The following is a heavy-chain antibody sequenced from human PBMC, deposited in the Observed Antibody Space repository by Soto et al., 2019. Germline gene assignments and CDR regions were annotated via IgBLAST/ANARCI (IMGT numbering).Heavy chain of an antibody. J-gene: IGHJ5*02. V-gene: IGHV4-4*07. Sequence: SETLSLTCSFSGGSFGSYYWNWMRQPAGKGLEWIGRLYTRGSTNYNPSLKSRVTMSVDSSRNQISLTLTSVTAADTAVYYCASEGARGFTWGQGTLVTAPQ. CDR1: GGSFGSYY. CDR2: LYTRGST. CDR3: ASEGARGFT. D-gene: IGHD3-10*01.